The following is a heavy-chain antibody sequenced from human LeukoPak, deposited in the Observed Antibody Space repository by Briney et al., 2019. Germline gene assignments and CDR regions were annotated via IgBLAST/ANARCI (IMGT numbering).Heavy chain of an antibody. CDR1: AYTFSSYY. CDR3: ARMFYYDRGFDY. Sequence: GAPVKVSCKASAYTFSSYYIHWVRQAPGQGLEWMGMINPSGDSTTYTQRFQGRVTMTRDTSTRTVYMEMSSLRSEDTAVYYCARMFYYDRGFDYWGQGTLVTVSS. D-gene: IGHD3-22*01. CDR2: INPSGDST. V-gene: IGHV1-46*01. J-gene: IGHJ4*02.